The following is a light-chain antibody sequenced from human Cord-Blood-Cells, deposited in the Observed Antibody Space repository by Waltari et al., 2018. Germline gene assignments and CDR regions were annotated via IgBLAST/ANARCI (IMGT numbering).Light chain of an antibody. CDR3: QQYYSTPYS. J-gene: IGKJ2*03. Sequence: DIVMTQSPDSLAVSLGERATINCKSSQSVLYSSNNKNYLAWYQQKPGQPPKLLIYGASTRESGVPDRFSGSGSGTDFTLTISSLQAEDVAVYYCQQYYSTPYSFGHGTKLEIK. V-gene: IGKV4-1*01. CDR2: GAS. CDR1: QSVLYSSNNKNY.